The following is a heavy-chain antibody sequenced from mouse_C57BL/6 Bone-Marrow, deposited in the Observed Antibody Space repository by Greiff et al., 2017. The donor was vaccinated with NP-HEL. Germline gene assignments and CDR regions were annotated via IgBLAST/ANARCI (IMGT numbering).Heavy chain of an antibody. CDR1: GFTFSDAW. J-gene: IGHJ4*01. Sequence: EVQLQESGGGLVQPGGSMKLSCAASGFTFSDAWMDWVRQSPEKGLEWVAKIRNKANNHATYYAESVKGRFTISRDDSKSSVYLQMNSLRAEDTGIYYCTREVVPYAMDYWGQGTSVTVSS. V-gene: IGHV6-6*01. CDR2: IRNKANNHAT. D-gene: IGHD1-1*01. CDR3: TREVVPYAMDY.